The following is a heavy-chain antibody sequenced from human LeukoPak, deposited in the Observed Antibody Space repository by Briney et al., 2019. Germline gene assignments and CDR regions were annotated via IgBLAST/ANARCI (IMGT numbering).Heavy chain of an antibody. CDR1: GYTFIGYD. Sequence: GASVKVSCKTSGYTFIGYDINWVRQAPGQGLEWMGWMKSNSGDTHFAQKFQGRLTMTRNTSISTAFMELSSLRSEDTAVYYCARGEYSSSWYPLDYWGQGSLVTVSP. D-gene: IGHD6-13*01. CDR3: ARGEYSSSWYPLDY. J-gene: IGHJ4*02. CDR2: MKSNSGDT. V-gene: IGHV1-8*01.